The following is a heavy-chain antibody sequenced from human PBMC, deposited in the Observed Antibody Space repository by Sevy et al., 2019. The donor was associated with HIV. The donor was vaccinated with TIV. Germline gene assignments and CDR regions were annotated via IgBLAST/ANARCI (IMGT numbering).Heavy chain of an antibody. J-gene: IGHJ6*02. D-gene: IGHD4-17*01. V-gene: IGHV3-30*18. CDR1: GFTFSSYG. CDR3: AKASTVVTYYGMDV. CDR2: ISYDGSNK. Sequence: GGSLRLSCAASGFTFSSYGMHWVRQAPGKGLEWVAVISYDGSNKYYADSAKGRFTISRDNSKNTLYLQMNSLRAEDTAVYYCAKASTVVTYYGMDVWGQGTTVTVSS.